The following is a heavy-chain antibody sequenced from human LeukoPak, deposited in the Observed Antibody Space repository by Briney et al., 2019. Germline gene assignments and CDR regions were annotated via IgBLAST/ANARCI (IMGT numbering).Heavy chain of an antibody. D-gene: IGHD3-22*01. CDR2: IYYSGST. Sequence: SETLSLTCTVSGGSISSSSYYWGWIRQPPGKGLEWIGSIYYSGSTYYNPSLESRVTISVDTSKNQFSLKLSSVTAADTAVYYCARLKYYYDSSGYRAEYFQHWGQGTLVTVSS. V-gene: IGHV4-39*07. J-gene: IGHJ1*01. CDR3: ARLKYYYDSSGYRAEYFQH. CDR1: GGSISSSSYY.